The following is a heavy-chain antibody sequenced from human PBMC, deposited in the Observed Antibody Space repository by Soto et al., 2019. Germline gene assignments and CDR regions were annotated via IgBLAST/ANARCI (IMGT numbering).Heavy chain of an antibody. V-gene: IGHV4-59*04. J-gene: IGHJ4*02. CDR1: GGSISSYY. D-gene: IGHD4-17*01. Sequence: PSETLSLTCTVSGGSISSYYWSWIRQPPGKGLEWIGYIYYSGSTYYNPSLKSRVTLYVDTSQNQFSLRLSSVIAADTAVYYCARHRGILTTIDYWGQGTVVTVSS. CDR3: ARHRGILTTIDY. CDR2: IYYSGST.